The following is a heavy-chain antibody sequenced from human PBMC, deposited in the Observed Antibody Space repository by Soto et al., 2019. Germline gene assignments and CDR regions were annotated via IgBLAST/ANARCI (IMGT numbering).Heavy chain of an antibody. D-gene: IGHD6-19*01. CDR2: ISAYNGNT. Sequence: ASVKVSCKASGYTFTSYGISWVRQAPGQGLEWMGWISAYNGNTNYAQKLQGRVTMTTDTSTSTAYMELRSLRSDDTAVYYCARDSSGWYLEVSQSNWFDPWGQGTLVTVSS. J-gene: IGHJ5*02. CDR1: GYTFTSYG. CDR3: ARDSSGWYLEVSQSNWFDP. V-gene: IGHV1-18*01.